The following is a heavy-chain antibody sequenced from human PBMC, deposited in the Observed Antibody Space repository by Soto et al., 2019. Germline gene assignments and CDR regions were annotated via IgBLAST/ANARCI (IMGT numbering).Heavy chain of an antibody. CDR1: GFTFSSYA. Sequence: GGSLRLSCAASGFTFSSYAMHWVRQAPGKGLEWVAVISYDGSNKYYADSVKGRFTISRDNSKNTLYLQMISLRAEDTAVYYCARDHAPSIFGVVLYYFDYWGQGTLVTVSS. CDR2: ISYDGSNK. D-gene: IGHD3-3*01. V-gene: IGHV3-30-3*01. CDR3: ARDHAPSIFGVVLYYFDY. J-gene: IGHJ4*02.